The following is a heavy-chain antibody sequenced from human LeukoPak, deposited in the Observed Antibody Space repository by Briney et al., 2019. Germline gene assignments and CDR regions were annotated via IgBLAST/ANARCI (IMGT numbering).Heavy chain of an antibody. V-gene: IGHV3-53*01. CDR3: ARGTLDN. CDR1: GFSVSTSY. D-gene: IGHD3/OR15-3a*01. Sequence: PGGSLRLSCAPSGFSVSTSYINWVRQAPGKGLEWVSVIYSDGSTKYADSVKARFTISRDNSKNTVSLQMKSLRVEDTAVYYCARGTLDNWGQGTLVTVSS. CDR2: IYSDGST. J-gene: IGHJ4*02.